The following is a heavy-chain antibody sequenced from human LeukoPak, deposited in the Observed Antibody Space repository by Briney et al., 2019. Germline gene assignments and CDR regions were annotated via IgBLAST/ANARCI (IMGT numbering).Heavy chain of an antibody. CDR2: IWYDGSNK. CDR1: GFTFSSYG. CDR3: ASDCGGDCYPGDAFDI. Sequence: GGSLRLSCAASGFTFSSYGMHWVRQAPGKGLEWVAVIWYDGSNKYYADSVKGRFTISRDNSKNTLYLQMNSLRAEDTAVYYCASDCGGDCYPGDAFDIWGQGTMVTVSS. J-gene: IGHJ3*02. D-gene: IGHD2-21*02. V-gene: IGHV3-33*01.